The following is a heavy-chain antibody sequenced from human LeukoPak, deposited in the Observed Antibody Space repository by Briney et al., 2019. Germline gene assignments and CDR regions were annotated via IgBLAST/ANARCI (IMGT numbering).Heavy chain of an antibody. CDR2: IRSKAYGGTT. Sequence: GRSLRLSCTASGFTFGDYAMSWVRQAPGKGLEWVGFIRSKAYGGTTEYAASVKGRFTISRDDSKSIAYLQMNSLKTEDTAVYYCTRRGLYDSSGYFDYWGQGTLVTVSS. J-gene: IGHJ4*02. V-gene: IGHV3-49*04. CDR3: TRRGLYDSSGYFDY. CDR1: GFTFGDYA. D-gene: IGHD3-22*01.